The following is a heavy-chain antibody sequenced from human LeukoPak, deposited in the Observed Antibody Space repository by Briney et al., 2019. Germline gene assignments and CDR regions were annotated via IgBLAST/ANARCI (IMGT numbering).Heavy chain of an antibody. V-gene: IGHV4-31*03. D-gene: IGHD3-22*01. CDR1: GASFSSGDQY. J-gene: IGHJ4*02. CDR2: IRPSGTL. Sequence: SETLSLTCTVSGASFSSGDQYWNWIRQSPGKGLEWIGSIRPSGTLYNNPSLESRVTMSMDTSKNQFSLNLNSVTAADTAVYFCSRGLDSRKLGYWGQGTLVTVSS. CDR3: SRGLDSRKLGY.